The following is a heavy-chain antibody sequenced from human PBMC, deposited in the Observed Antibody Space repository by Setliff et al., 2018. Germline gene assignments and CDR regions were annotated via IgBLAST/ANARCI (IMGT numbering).Heavy chain of an antibody. D-gene: IGHD5-12*01. J-gene: IGHJ6*03. Sequence: ASVKVSCKASGYTFTTYAIGWMRQAPGQGPEWMGWINTNTGNPSYAQGFTGRFVFSLDTSVSTAYLQISSQKGEDTGVYYCARASRYGTIKYRGDYYMDVWGKGTTVTVSS. V-gene: IGHV7-4-1*02. CDR1: GYTFTTYA. CDR2: INTNTGNP. CDR3: ARASRYGTIKYRGDYYMDV.